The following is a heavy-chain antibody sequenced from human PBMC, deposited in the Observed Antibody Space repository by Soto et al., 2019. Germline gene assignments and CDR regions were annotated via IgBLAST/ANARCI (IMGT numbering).Heavy chain of an antibody. CDR3: ARGVPYCSGGSCRGGHLDY. D-gene: IGHD2-15*01. Sequence: QVQLQESGPGLVKPSQTLSLTCTVSGGSISSGGYYWSWIRQHPGKGLEWIGYIYYSGSTYYNPSLKRRVTISVDTSKNQFSLKLSSVTAADTAVYYCARGVPYCSGGSCRGGHLDYWGQGTLVTVSS. V-gene: IGHV4-31*03. CDR1: GGSISSGGYY. J-gene: IGHJ4*02. CDR2: IYYSGST.